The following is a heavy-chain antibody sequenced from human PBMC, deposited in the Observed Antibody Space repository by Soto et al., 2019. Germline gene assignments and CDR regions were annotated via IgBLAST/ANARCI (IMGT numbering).Heavy chain of an antibody. CDR2: IYYSGST. J-gene: IGHJ6*02. CDR3: ASLPYGGNTYYYYGMDV. V-gene: IGHV4-39*01. Sequence: QLQLQESGPGLVKPSETLSRTCTVSGGSISSSSYYWGWIRQPPGKGLEWNGSIYYSGSTYYNPSLKSRVTISVDTSKNQFSLKLSSVTAADTAVYYCASLPYGGNTYYYYGMDVWGQGTTVTVSS. CDR1: GGSISSSSYY. D-gene: IGHD4-17*01.